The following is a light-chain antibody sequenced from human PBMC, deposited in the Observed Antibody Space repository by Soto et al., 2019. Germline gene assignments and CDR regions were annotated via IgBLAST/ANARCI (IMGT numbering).Light chain of an antibody. CDR3: QQGYSFPVT. V-gene: IGKV1-5*03. CDR1: QTISSW. CDR2: KAS. Sequence: DIQMTQSPSTLSASVVDRVTITFRASQTISSWLAWYQQKPGKAPKLLIYKASTLKSGVPSRFSGSGSGTDFTLTISSLQPEDFATYYCQQGYSFPVTFGGGTKVDI. J-gene: IGKJ4*01.